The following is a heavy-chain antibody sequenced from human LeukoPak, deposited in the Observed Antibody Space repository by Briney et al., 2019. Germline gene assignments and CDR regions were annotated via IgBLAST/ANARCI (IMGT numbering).Heavy chain of an antibody. V-gene: IGHV3-74*01. J-gene: IGHJ3*02. CDR3: ALYGGGALDI. D-gene: IGHD2/OR15-2a*01. Sequence: GRSLRLSCAASGFTFRNFWMYWVRQAPGKGLVWVSRINGDGSSTNYADSVKGRFTITRDNAKNTLYLQMNSLRDEDTAVYSCALYGGGALDIWGQGTMVTVSS. CDR2: INGDGSST. CDR1: GFTFRNFW.